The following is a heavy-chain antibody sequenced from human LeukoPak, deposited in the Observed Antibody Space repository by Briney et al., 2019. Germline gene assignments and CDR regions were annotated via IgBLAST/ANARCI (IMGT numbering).Heavy chain of an antibody. CDR3: ARGGFTLVRGALDY. CDR2: ISGYNYKT. D-gene: IGHD3-10*01. V-gene: IGHV1-18*04. Sequence: ASVKVSCKASGHTFARYYMYWVRQAPGQGLEWMGWISGYNYKTNYAQKFQGRVTMTTETSTNTAYMELRSLRSDDTAIYYCARGGFTLVRGALDYWGQGTLVTVSS. J-gene: IGHJ4*02. CDR1: GHTFARYY.